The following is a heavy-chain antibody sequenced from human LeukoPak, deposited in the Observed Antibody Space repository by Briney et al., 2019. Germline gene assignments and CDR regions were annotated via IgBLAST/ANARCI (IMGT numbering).Heavy chain of an antibody. V-gene: IGHV4-59*08. CDR3: ARHAALDTKRGWNNHNWFDP. CDR1: GASISNYY. J-gene: IGHJ5*02. Sequence: SETLSLTCAVSGASISNYYWSWIRQPPGKGLEWIGYIDYSGSTNYSPSLKSRVTISLDTSTNQFSLKLSSVTAADTAVYYCARHAALDTKRGWNNHNWFDPWGQGTLVTVSS. D-gene: IGHD5-18*01. CDR2: IDYSGST.